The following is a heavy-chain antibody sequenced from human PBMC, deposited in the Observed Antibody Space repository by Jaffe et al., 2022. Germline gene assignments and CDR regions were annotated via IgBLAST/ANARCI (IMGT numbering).Heavy chain of an antibody. CDR3: ARGSSRAFNFGVASGWFDP. J-gene: IGHJ5*02. V-gene: IGHV1-2*06. CDR2: INPNSGGT. Sequence: QVQLVQSGAEVKKPGASVKVSCKASGYTFTGYYMHWVRQAPGQGLEWMGRINPNSGGTNYAQKFQGRVTMTRDTSISTAYMELSRLRSDDTAVYYCARGSSRAFNFGVASGWFDPWGQGTLVTVSS. D-gene: IGHD3-3*01. CDR1: GYTFTGYY.